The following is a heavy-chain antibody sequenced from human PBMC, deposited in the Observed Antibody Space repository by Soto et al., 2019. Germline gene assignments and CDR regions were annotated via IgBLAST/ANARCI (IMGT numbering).Heavy chain of an antibody. CDR2: ISGSGGST. Sequence: GGSLRLSCAASGFTFSSYAMSWVRQAPGKGLEWVSAISGSGGSTYYADSVKGRFTISSDNSKNTLYLQMNSLIAEDTAVYYWAKHPSWNCVFGYWGQDTMVT. CDR3: AKHPSWNCVFGY. V-gene: IGHV3-23*01. D-gene: IGHD1-7*01. CDR1: GFTFSSYA. J-gene: IGHJ4*02.